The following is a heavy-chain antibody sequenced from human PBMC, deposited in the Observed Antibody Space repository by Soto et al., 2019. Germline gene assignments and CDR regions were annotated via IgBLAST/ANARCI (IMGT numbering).Heavy chain of an antibody. CDR2: IKQDGSEK. Sequence: EVQLVESGGGLVQPGGSLRLSCAASGFTFSSYWMSWVRQAPVKGLEWVGNIKQDGSEKNYVDFMEGRFTISRDNAENSRYLQVNGLRAEDTGVYYCARRASAGRGWDVWGQGTTVVVSS. D-gene: IGHD3-10*01. CDR1: GFTFSSYW. J-gene: IGHJ6*02. CDR3: ARRASAGRGWDV. V-gene: IGHV3-7*01.